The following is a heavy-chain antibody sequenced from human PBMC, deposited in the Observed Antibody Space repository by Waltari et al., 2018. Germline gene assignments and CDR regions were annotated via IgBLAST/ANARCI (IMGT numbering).Heavy chain of an antibody. V-gene: IGHV3-30-3*01. J-gene: IGHJ2*01. CDR3: ARGSSSGSYWYFDL. Sequence: QVQLVESGGGVVQPGRSLRLSCAASGFTFSSYAMHWVRQAPGKGLEWVAVISYDGSNKYYADSVKGRFTISRDNSKNTLYLQMNSLRAEDTAVYYCARGSSSGSYWYFDLWGRGTLVTVSS. CDR2: ISYDGSNK. D-gene: IGHD6-6*01. CDR1: GFTFSSYA.